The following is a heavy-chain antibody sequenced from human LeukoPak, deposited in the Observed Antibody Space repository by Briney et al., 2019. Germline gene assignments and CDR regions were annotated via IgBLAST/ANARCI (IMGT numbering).Heavy chain of an antibody. CDR3: ARASYASDFWSGYYVCWFDP. CDR2: IYYSGST. Sequence: SQTLSLTCTVSGGSISSGGYYWSWIRQHPGKGLEWIGYIYYSGSTYYNPSLKSRVTISVDTSKNQFSLKLSSVTAADTAVYYCARASYASDFWSGYYVCWFDPWGQGTLVTVSS. V-gene: IGHV4-31*03. CDR1: GGSISSGGYY. J-gene: IGHJ5*02. D-gene: IGHD3-3*01.